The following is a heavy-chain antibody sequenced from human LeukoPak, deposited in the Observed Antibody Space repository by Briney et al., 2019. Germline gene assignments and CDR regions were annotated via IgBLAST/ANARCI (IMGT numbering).Heavy chain of an antibody. J-gene: IGHJ6*02. CDR1: GFTFSSYW. CDR2: ISGSGGST. CDR3: AKDVGSGPYYGMDV. D-gene: IGHD6-19*01. V-gene: IGHV3-23*01. Sequence: GGSLRLSCAASGFTFSSYWMSWVRQAPGKGLEWVSAISGSGGSTYYADSVKGRFTISRDNSKNTLYLQMNSLRAEDTAVYYCAKDVGSGPYYGMDVWGQGTTVTVSS.